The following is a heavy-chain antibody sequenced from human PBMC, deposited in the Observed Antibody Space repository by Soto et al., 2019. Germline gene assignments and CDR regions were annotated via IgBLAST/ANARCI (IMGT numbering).Heavy chain of an antibody. CDR1: GDRFSRNSGA. Sequence: QTLSITCGMSGDRFSRNSGAWTWIRRSPSRGLEWLVRTYYRSNRSKWYYEYAVSVKGRLTITPDTSKNQFSLQLNSVTPEDTAVYYCSRESPYNWNFDYYYGMDVWGQGTTVTVSS. CDR3: SRESPYNWNFDYYYGMDV. D-gene: IGHD1-7*01. CDR2: TYYRSNRSKWYY. V-gene: IGHV6-1*01. J-gene: IGHJ6*02.